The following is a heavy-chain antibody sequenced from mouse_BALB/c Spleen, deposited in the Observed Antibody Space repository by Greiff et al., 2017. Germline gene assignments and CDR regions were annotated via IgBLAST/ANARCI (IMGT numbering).Heavy chain of an antibody. J-gene: IGHJ3*01. V-gene: IGHV1-15*01. Sequence: SGAELVRPGASVTLSCKASGYTFTDYEMHWVKQTPVHGLEWIGAIDPETGGTAYNQKFKGKATLTADKSSSTAYMELRSLTSEDSAVYYCTVYYGNYVFAYWGQGTLVTVSA. CDR1: GYTFTDYE. CDR2: IDPETGGT. CDR3: TVYYGNYVFAY. D-gene: IGHD2-1*01.